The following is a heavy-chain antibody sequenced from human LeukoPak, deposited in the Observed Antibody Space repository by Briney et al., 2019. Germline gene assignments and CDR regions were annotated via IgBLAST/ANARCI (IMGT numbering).Heavy chain of an antibody. CDR3: ASTFYGDSPPY. CDR1: GFTVSSNY. V-gene: IGHV3-66*01. CDR2: IYSGGST. Sequence: GGSLRPSCAASGFTVSSNYMSWVRQAPGKGLEWVSVIYSGGSTYYADSLKGRFTISRDNSKNTLYLQINSLRVEDTAVYYCASTFYGDSPPYWGQGTLVTVSP. D-gene: IGHD4-17*01. J-gene: IGHJ4*02.